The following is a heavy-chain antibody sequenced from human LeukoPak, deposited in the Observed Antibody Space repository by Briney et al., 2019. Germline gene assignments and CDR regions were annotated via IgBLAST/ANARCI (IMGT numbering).Heavy chain of an antibody. Sequence: SETLSLTCTVSAASISNYHWSWIRHPAGKGLEWIGRISTSGSTNYNPSLKSRVTISVDTSKNQFSLKLSSVTAADTAVYYCARRVDTAMDDDAFDIWGQGTMVTVSS. CDR3: ARRVDTAMDDDAFDI. V-gene: IGHV4-4*07. J-gene: IGHJ3*02. CDR2: ISTSGST. CDR1: AASISNYH. D-gene: IGHD5-18*01.